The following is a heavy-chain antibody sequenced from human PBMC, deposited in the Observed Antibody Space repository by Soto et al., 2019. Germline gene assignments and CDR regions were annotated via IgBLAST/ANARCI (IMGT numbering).Heavy chain of an antibody. V-gene: IGHV3-21*01. Sequence: PGGSLRLSCAASGFTFSSYSMNWVRQAPGKGLEWVSSISSSSSYIYYADSVKGRFTISRDNAKNSLYLQMNSLRAEDTAVYYCARDGSSIAAAGTNFDYWGQGTLVTVSS. D-gene: IGHD6-13*01. J-gene: IGHJ4*02. CDR2: ISSSSSYI. CDR1: GFTFSSYS. CDR3: ARDGSSIAAAGTNFDY.